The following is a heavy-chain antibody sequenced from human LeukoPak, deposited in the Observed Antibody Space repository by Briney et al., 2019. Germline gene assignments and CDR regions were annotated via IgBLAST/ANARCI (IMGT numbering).Heavy chain of an antibody. CDR2: ISGSGGST. CDR3: AKEGYSGYDAFDI. Sequence: GSLRLSCAASGFTFSSYAMSWVRQAPGKGLEWVSAISGSGGSTYYADSVKGRFTISRDNSKNTLFFQMNSLRAEDTAVYYCAKEGYSGYDAFDIWGQGTMVTVSS. J-gene: IGHJ3*02. V-gene: IGHV3-23*01. D-gene: IGHD5-12*01. CDR1: GFTFSSYA.